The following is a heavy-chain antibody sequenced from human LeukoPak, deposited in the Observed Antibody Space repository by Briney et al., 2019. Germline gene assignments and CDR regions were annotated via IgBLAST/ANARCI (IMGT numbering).Heavy chain of an antibody. J-gene: IGHJ4*02. CDR3: AREGSGWYSSNLDY. CDR2: ISSSGSTI. D-gene: IGHD6-19*01. Sequence: PGGSLRPSCAASGFTFSDYYMSWIRQAPGKGLEWVSYISSSGSTIYYADSVKGRFTISRDNAKNSPYLQMNSLRAEDTAVYYCAREGSGWYSSNLDYWGQGTLVTVSS. CDR1: GFTFSDYY. V-gene: IGHV3-11*01.